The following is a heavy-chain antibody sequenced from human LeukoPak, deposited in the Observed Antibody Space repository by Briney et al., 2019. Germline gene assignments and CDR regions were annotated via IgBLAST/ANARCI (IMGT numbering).Heavy chain of an antibody. CDR3: ARGDCSSPSCTRGYNWFDP. D-gene: IGHD2-2*01. CDR2: MHNSENA. CDR1: GGSISSGGYF. V-gene: IGHV4-31*03. Sequence: SETLSLTCTVSGGSISSGGYFWSWIRQHPGKGLEWIGYMHNSENADYNPSLKSRVTISVDTSKNQISLKVNSVTAADTAVYYCARGDCSSPSCTRGYNWFDPWGQGSLVTVSS. J-gene: IGHJ5*02.